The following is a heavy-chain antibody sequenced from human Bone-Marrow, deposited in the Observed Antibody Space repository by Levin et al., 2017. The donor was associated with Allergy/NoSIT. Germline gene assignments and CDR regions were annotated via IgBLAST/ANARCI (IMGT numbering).Heavy chain of an antibody. Sequence: SETLSLTCTVSGGSISSYYWSWIRQPPGKGLEWIGYIYDSGSTNYNPSLKSRVTISVDTSKNQFSLKLSSVTAADTAVYYCARRDVASAGFYFDYWGPGTLVTVSS. D-gene: IGHD6-13*01. J-gene: IGHJ4*02. CDR1: GGSISSYY. V-gene: IGHV4-59*08. CDR3: ARRDVASAGFYFDY. CDR2: IYDSGST.